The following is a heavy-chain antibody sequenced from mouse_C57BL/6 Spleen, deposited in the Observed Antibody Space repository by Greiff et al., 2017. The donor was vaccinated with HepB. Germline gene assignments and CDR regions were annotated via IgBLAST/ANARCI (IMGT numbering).Heavy chain of an antibody. CDR2: IDPANGNT. CDR3: ASYYYGSSYGDWFAY. D-gene: IGHD1-1*01. J-gene: IGHJ3*01. V-gene: IGHV14-3*01. CDR1: GFNIKNTY. Sequence: EVQLQQSVAELVRPGASVKLSCTASGFNIKNTYMHWVKQRPEQGLEWIGRIDPANGNTKYAPKVQGKATITADTSSNTAYLQLSSLTSEDTAIYYCASYYYGSSYGDWFAYWGQGTLVTVSA.